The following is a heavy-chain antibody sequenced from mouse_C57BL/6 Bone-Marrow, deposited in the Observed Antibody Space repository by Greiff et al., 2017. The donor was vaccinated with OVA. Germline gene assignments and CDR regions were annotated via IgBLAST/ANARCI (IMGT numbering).Heavy chain of an antibody. V-gene: IGHV14-2*01. J-gene: IGHJ3*01. CDR1: GFNIKDYY. D-gene: IGHD1-1*01. CDR2: IDPEDGEP. CDR3: ASYYCGSPWFAY. Sequence: EVKLQESGAELVKPGASVKLSCTASGFNIKDYYMHWVKQRTEQGLEWIGRIDPEDGEPKYAPKFQGKATITADKYSNTAYLQLSSLTSEDTAVYYCASYYCGSPWFAYWGQGTLVTVSA.